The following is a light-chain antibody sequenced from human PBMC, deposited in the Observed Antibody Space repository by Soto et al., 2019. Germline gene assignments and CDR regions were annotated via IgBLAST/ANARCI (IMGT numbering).Light chain of an antibody. CDR2: QDN. J-gene: IGLJ2*01. CDR1: KLGDKY. V-gene: IGLV3-1*01. CDR3: PAWVSSMVV. Sequence: SYELTQSPSVSVSPGQTAIITCSGDKLGDKYACWYQQKPGQSPVLVIYQDNERPSGIPERFSGSNSGNTATLTISGTQPMDEADYYCPAWVSSMVVFGGGTKLTVL.